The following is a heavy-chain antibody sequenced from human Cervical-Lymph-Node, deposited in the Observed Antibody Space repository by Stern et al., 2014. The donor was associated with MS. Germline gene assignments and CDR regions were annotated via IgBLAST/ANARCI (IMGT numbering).Heavy chain of an antibody. CDR2: VTPDIGDA. CDR3: TKASGH. CDR1: GYIFTSDD. D-gene: IGHD3-10*01. Sequence: VPLVQSGAEVRKPGASVRLYCKASGYIFTSDDINWVRQASGQGLEWTGWVTPDIGDADFEQKFRGGVTMTSDISTSTAYMELRSLTSEDTAVYYCTKASGHWGQGTQVTVSS. J-gene: IGHJ1*01. V-gene: IGHV1-8*01.